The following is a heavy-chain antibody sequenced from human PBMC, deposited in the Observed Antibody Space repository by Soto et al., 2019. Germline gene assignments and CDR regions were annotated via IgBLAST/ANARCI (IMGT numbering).Heavy chain of an antibody. CDR3: ARQGGRRGSGSYYDY. CDR1: GYTFSTYW. D-gene: IGHD3-10*01. J-gene: IGHJ4*02. V-gene: IGHV5-51*01. CDR2: IYPGDSDT. Sequence: PGESLKISCKGSGYTFSTYWIGWVRQMPGKGLEWMGIIYPGDSDTRYSPSFQGQVTISADKSISTAYLQWSSLKASDTAMYYCARQGGRRGSGSYYDYWGQGTLVTVSS.